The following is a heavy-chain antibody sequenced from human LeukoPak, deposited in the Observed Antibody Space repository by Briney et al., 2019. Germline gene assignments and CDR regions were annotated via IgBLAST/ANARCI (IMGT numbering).Heavy chain of an antibody. CDR3: AKGSKVIPAAIDFDY. V-gene: IGHV3-23*01. Sequence: GGSLRLSCTASGFMFSNYAMAWVRQAPGKGLEWVSTISGGGGSTYYVDSVKGRFNMSRDNSKNTVYLQLKGLRAGDTAVYYCAKGSKVIPAAIDFDYWGQGALVTVSS. CDR2: ISGGGGST. D-gene: IGHD2-2*01. J-gene: IGHJ4*02. CDR1: GFMFSNYA.